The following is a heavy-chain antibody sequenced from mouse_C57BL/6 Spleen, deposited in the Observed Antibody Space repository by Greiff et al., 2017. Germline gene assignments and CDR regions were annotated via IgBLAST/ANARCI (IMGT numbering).Heavy chain of an antibody. CDR1: GFTFSNYW. CDR2: ISLKSDNYAT. V-gene: IGHV6-3*01. J-gene: IGHJ3*01. Sequence: EVKLMESGGGLVQPGGSMKLSCVASGFTFSNYWMNWVRQSPEKGLEWVAQISLKSDNYATHYAESVKGRFTISRDDSKSSVYLQMNNLRAEDTVIYYCPSYYYGSAHFADWGQGTLVTVSA. CDR3: PSYYYGSAHFAD. D-gene: IGHD1-1*01.